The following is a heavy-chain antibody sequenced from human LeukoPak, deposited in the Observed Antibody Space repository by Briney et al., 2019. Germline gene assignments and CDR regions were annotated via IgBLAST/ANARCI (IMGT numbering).Heavy chain of an antibody. J-gene: IGHJ4*02. CDR1: VYSLTAYY. V-gene: IGHV1-2*02. CDR3: ASWAGGNEPVASFDY. Sequence: ASVKVSFKPTVYSLTAYYIFWMRQAPGQGLECMGWINLYNGATKYAQRFQSGVTMTRDTSISTAYTELSRLRSDDTATYYCASWAGGNEPVASFDYWGQGTLVTVSS. CDR2: INLYNGAT. D-gene: IGHD1-14*01.